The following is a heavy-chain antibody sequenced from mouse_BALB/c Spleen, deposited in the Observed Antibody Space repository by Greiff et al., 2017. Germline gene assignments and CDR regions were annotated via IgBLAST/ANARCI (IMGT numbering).Heavy chain of an antibody. J-gene: IGHJ4*01. CDR2: ISSGSSTI. V-gene: IGHV5-17*02. CDR1: GFTFSSFG. Sequence: EVKLVESGGGLVQPGGSRKLSCAASGFTFSSFGMHWVRQAPEKGLEWVAYISSGSSTIYYADTVKGRCTIARDNPKNTLFMQLTSLRAEDTAMYYCARGDYAMDDWGQGTSVTVSS. CDR3: ARGDYAMDD.